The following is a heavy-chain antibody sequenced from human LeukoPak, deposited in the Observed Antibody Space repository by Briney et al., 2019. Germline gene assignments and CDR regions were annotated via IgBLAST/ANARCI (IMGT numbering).Heavy chain of an antibody. V-gene: IGHV3-9*03. CDR3: AATSYYYDSSGYLGGFDY. CDR1: GFTFSSYS. CDR2: ISWNSGSI. J-gene: IGHJ4*02. Sequence: GGSLRLSCAASGFTFSSYSMNWVRQAPGKGLEWVSGISWNSGSIGYADSVKGRFTISRDNAKNSLYLQMNSLRAEDMALYYCAATSYYYDSSGYLGGFDYWGQGTLVTVSS. D-gene: IGHD3-22*01.